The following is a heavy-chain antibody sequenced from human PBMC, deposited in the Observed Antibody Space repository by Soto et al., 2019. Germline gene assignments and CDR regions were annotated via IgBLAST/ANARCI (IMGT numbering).Heavy chain of an antibody. CDR1: GFTFDDYA. J-gene: IGHJ5*02. CDR2: ISWNSYSI. CDR3: AKDAHGRSWDPLYGS. V-gene: IGHV3-9*01. D-gene: IGHD6-13*01. Sequence: EVQLVESGGGLVQPGRSLRLSCAASGFTFDDYAMHWVRQAPGKGLEWVSGISWNSYSIGYADSVKGRFIISRDNAEDSLYLQMNSLRAEDTALYYCAKDAHGRSWDPLYGSWGQGTLVTVSS.